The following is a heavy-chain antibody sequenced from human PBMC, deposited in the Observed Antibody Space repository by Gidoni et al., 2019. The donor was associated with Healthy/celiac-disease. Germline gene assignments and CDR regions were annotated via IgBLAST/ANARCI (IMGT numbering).Heavy chain of an antibody. CDR1: GGSFSGYY. J-gene: IGHJ4*02. CDR3: ASLKVAWSFGGYLRAGRGYYFDY. CDR2: INHSGST. D-gene: IGHD3-3*01. Sequence: QVQLQQWGAGLLKPSETLSLTCPVYGGSFSGYYWPWIRPPPGKGLEWIGEINHSGSTNYNPSLKSRVTISVDTSKNQFSLKLSSVTAADTAAYYCASLKVAWSFGGYLRAGRGYYFDYWGQGTLVTVSS. V-gene: IGHV4-34*01.